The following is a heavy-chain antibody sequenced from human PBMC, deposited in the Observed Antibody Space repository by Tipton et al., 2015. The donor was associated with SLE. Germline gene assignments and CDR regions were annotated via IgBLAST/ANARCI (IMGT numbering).Heavy chain of an antibody. V-gene: IGHV4-34*01. Sequence: TLSLTCAVYGGSFSDYYWSWIRQPPGKGLEWIGEINDSGTTNYNASLKSRVTMSVDTSKNQFSLKLSSVTAADTAVYYCARDPFGSGYPRAFAPWGQGTLVTVSS. CDR2: INDSGTT. D-gene: IGHD3-3*01. CDR3: ARDPFGSGYPRAFAP. J-gene: IGHJ5*02. CDR1: GGSFSDYY.